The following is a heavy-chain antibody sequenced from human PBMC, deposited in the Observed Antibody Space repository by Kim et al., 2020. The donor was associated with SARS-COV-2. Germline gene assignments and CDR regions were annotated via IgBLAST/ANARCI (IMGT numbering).Heavy chain of an antibody. J-gene: IGHJ2*01. Sequence: SETLSLTCTVSGGSISSSSYYWGWIRQPPGKGLEWIGSIYYSGSTYYNPSLKSRVTISVDTSKNQFSLKLSSVTAADTAVYYCARLFLDRDSSSWGYFDL. D-gene: IGHD6-13*01. CDR3: ARLFLDRDSSSWGYFDL. CDR1: GGSISSSSYY. V-gene: IGHV4-39*01. CDR2: IYYSGST.